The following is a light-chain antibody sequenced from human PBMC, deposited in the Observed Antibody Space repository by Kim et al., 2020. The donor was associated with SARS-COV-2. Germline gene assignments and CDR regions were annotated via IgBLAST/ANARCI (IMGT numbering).Light chain of an antibody. CDR3: QHYGNSPST. CDR2: GAS. CDR1: QSVSSSY. Sequence: EIVLTQSPGTLFLSPGERATLSCRASQSVSSSYLAWYQQKPGQAPRLLMYGASSRATGIPDRFSGSGSGKDFTLTISRLEPEDFAVYYCQHYGNSPSTFGQGTKLEI. J-gene: IGKJ2*02. V-gene: IGKV3-20*01.